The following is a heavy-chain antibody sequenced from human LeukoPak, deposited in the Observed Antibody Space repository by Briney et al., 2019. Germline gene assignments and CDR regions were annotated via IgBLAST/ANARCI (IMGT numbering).Heavy chain of an antibody. J-gene: IGHJ5*02. CDR1: GFTFSSYE. CDR3: ARGRGYSQSNWVDP. CDR2: IYSGGTT. Sequence: GGSLRLSCAASGFTFSSYEMNWVRQAPGKGLEWVSVIYSGGTTYYADSVKGRFTISRDNSKNTLYLQMNSLRAEDTAVYYCARGRGYSQSNWVDPWGQGTMVTVSA. V-gene: IGHV3-53*01. D-gene: IGHD5-18*01.